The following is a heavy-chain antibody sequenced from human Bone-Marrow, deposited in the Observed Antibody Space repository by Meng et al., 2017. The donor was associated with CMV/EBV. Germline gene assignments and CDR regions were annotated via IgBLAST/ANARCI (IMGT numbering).Heavy chain of an antibody. CDR1: GYTFTGYY. CDR2: INPTSGGT. Sequence: ASVKVSCKASGYTFTGYYMHWVRQAPGQGLEWMGWINPTSGGTNHAQKFQGRVTMTRDTSISTAYMELSRLRSDDTAVYYCAREPSCIAVAGPDYWGQGTLVTVSS. CDR3: AREPSCIAVAGPDY. D-gene: IGHD6-19*01. V-gene: IGHV1-2*02. J-gene: IGHJ4*02.